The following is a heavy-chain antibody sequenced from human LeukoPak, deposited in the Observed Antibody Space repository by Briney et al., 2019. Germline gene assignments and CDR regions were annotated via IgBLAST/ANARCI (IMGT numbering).Heavy chain of an antibody. J-gene: IGHJ4*02. CDR2: IYYSGST. V-gene: IGHV4-39*01. Sequence: SGTLSLTCTVSGGSISSSSYYWGWIRQPPGKGLEWTGSIYYSGSTYYNPSLKSRVTISVDTSKNQFSLKLSSVTAADTAVYYCARPWFGEGHLPDWGQGTLVTVSS. D-gene: IGHD3-10*01. CDR3: ARPWFGEGHLPD. CDR1: GGSISSSSYY.